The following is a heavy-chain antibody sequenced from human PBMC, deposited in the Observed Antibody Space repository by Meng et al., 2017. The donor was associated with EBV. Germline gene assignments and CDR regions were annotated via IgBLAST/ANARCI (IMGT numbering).Heavy chain of an antibody. CDR2: LIPMSDAP. CDR1: AGTFRSDA. D-gene: IGHD3-10*01. J-gene: IGHJ4*02. Sequence: VQLLLCGAGVMRPGSWVKVSSKTSAGTFRSDAISWVRQAPGQGLEWMGGLIPMSDAPHYAQKFQGRVTITADESTSTHYMDLSGLRSEDTAVYYCASESGRGFTPDYWGQGTLVTVSS. CDR3: ASESGRGFTPDY. V-gene: IGHV1-69*01.